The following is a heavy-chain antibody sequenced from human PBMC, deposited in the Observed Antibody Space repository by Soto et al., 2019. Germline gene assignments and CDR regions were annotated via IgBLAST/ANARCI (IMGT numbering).Heavy chain of an antibody. CDR2: IYHSGST. V-gene: IGHV4-30-2*01. J-gene: IGHJ4*02. D-gene: IGHD3-10*01. CDR3: ARVLPPFYFDY. Sequence: SETLSLTCAVSGGSLSSGGYSWSWIRQPPGKGLEWIGYIYHSGSTYYNPSLKSRVTISVDRSKNQFSLKLSSVTAADTAVYYCARVLPPFYFDYWGQGTLVTSPQ. CDR1: GGSLSSGGYS.